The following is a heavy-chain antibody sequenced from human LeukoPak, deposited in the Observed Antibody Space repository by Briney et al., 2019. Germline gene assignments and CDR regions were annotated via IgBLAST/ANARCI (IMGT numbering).Heavy chain of an antibody. CDR1: GFTFDDYG. V-gene: IGHV3-20*04. CDR3: ARVDRSADYSLDY. CDR2: INLSSSSR. D-gene: IGHD3-22*01. J-gene: IGHJ4*02. Sequence: RAGGSLRLSCAASGFTFDDYGMSWFRQAPGKGLEWLSGINLSSSSRGYADSVKGRFTISRDSAKKFLYLQMNTPRVQDTALYYCARVDRSADYSLDYCSQGCLVTVSS.